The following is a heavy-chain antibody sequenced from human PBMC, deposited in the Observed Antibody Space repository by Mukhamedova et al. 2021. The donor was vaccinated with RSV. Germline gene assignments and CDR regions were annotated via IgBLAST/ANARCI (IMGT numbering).Heavy chain of an antibody. Sequence: VKGRFTISRDNAKNSVYLQMNSLSAEDPAVYSCVRDDRRPYLFDSWGQGTQVTVSS. CDR3: VRDDRRPYLFDS. V-gene: IGHV3-11*05. J-gene: IGHJ4*02. D-gene: IGHD1-14*01.